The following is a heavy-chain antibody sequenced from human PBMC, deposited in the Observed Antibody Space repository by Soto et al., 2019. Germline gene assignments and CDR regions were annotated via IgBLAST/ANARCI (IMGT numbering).Heavy chain of an antibody. CDR3: AKDYFRYSGSSPYYYDY. J-gene: IGHJ4*02. CDR1: GSTFSNYA. V-gene: IGHV3-23*01. CDR2: ISGSGGST. D-gene: IGHD6-6*01. Sequence: PGGSLRLSCAASGSTFSNYAMNWVRQAPGKGLEWVSAISGSGGSTYYADSVKGRFTISRDNSKNTLYLQVNSLRAEDTAVYYCAKDYFRYSGSSPYYYDYWGQGTLVTVSS.